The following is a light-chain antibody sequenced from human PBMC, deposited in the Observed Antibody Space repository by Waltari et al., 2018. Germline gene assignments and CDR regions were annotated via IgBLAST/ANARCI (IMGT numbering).Light chain of an antibody. J-gene: IGKJ4*01. Sequence: DIQMTQSPSSLSASVGDTVTITCRASQNINRDLLWYHQKPGKAPKHLIYAASSLQSGVPSRFSASGSGTDFTLTISSLQPEDVASYHCQQSYNTPLTFGGGTRVYIK. CDR2: AAS. V-gene: IGKV1-39*01. CDR1: QNINRD. CDR3: QQSYNTPLT.